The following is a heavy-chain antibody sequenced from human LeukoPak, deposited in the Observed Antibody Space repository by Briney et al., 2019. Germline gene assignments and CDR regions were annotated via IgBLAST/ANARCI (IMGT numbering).Heavy chain of an antibody. Sequence: SETLSLTCTVSGGSISSYYWSWIRQPPGKGLEWIGYIYYSGSTNYNPSLKSRVTISVDTSKNQFSLKLSSVTAADTAVYYCARHPSSSRYGSGSYDYWGQGALVTVSS. CDR2: IYYSGST. D-gene: IGHD3-10*01. CDR1: GGSISSYY. CDR3: ARHPSSSRYGSGSYDY. J-gene: IGHJ4*02. V-gene: IGHV4-59*08.